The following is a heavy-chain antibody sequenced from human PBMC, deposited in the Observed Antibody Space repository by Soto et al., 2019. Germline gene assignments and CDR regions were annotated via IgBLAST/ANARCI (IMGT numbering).Heavy chain of an antibody. J-gene: IGHJ6*02. CDR2: INHSGST. Sequence: SETLSLTCAVYGGSFSGYYWSWIRQPPGKGLEWVGVINHSGSTNYNASLKSRVTISVETSKNQFSLKLSSVTAADTALYYCARVRLTVATINYYYYAMDVWGQGTTVTVSS. D-gene: IGHD5-12*01. CDR3: ARVRLTVATINYYYYAMDV. V-gene: IGHV4-34*01. CDR1: GGSFSGYY.